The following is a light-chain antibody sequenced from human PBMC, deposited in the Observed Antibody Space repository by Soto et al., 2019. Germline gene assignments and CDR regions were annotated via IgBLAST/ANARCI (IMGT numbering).Light chain of an antibody. Sequence: DIQMTQSPSTLSGPVGDRVTITCRASQTISSWLAWYQQKTGKAPKLLIYKASTLKSGVTSRFSGSGYGTELTLTLSSLQPDDVATYYCQHYNSYSEAFGQGTKVEIK. V-gene: IGKV1-5*03. CDR2: KAS. CDR3: QHYNSYSEA. CDR1: QTISSW. J-gene: IGKJ1*01.